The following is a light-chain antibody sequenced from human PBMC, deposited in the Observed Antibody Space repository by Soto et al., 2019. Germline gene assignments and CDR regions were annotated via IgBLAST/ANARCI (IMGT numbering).Light chain of an antibody. Sequence: EIVLTQSPGTLSLSPGERATLSCRASQSVSSSHLAWYQQKPGQAPRLLIYGASSRATVIPERFSGSGSGTDFTLTISRLEPEDFAVYYCQQYGSSPTFGGGTKVEIK. J-gene: IGKJ4*01. CDR3: QQYGSSPT. V-gene: IGKV3-20*01. CDR1: QSVSSSH. CDR2: GAS.